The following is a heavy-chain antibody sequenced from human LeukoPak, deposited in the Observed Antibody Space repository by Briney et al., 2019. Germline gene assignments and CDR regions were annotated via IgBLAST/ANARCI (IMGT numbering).Heavy chain of an antibody. Sequence: GASVKVSCKASGYTFTDYYIHWVRQAPGEGLEWMGWINTVSGVTNYAQKFQGRVTMTRDTSISTTYMELSRLTSDDTAVYYCARDGGFDYWGQGTLVTVSS. V-gene: IGHV1-2*02. D-gene: IGHD3-16*01. CDR3: ARDGGFDY. CDR1: GYTFTDYY. J-gene: IGHJ4*02. CDR2: INTVSGVT.